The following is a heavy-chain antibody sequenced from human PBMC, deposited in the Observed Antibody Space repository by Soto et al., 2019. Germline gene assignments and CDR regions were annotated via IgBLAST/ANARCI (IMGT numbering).Heavy chain of an antibody. CDR3: ARQHILTGSVLDY. CDR2: IYYSGST. CDR1: GGSISSGGYY. Sequence: SETLSLTCTVSGGSISSGGYYWSWLRQHPGKGLEWIGYIYYSGSTYYNPSLKSRVTISVDTSKNQFSLKLSSVTAADTAVYYCARQHILTGSVLDYSGQGTLVTVSS. J-gene: IGHJ4*02. V-gene: IGHV4-31*03. D-gene: IGHD3-9*01.